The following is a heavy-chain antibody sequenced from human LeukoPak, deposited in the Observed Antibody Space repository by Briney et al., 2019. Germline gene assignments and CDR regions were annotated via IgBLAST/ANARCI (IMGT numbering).Heavy chain of an antibody. CDR2: IYYSGST. J-gene: IGHJ3*02. V-gene: IGHV4-39*01. CDR1: GGSISSSSYY. CDR3: ARIIAAAGYAFDT. D-gene: IGHD6-13*01. Sequence: SETLSLTCTVSGGSISSSSYYWGWIRQPPGKGLEWIGSIYYSGSTYYNPSLKSRVTISVDTSKNQFSLKLSSVTAADTAVYYCARIIAAAGYAFDTWGQGTMVTVSS.